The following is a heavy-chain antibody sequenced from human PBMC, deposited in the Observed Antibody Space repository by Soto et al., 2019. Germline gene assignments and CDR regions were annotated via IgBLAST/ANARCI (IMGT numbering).Heavy chain of an antibody. CDR3: ARGYYYGSGSYYNEDYYMDV. J-gene: IGHJ6*03. Sequence: SETLSLTCAVYGGSFSGYYWSWIRQPPGKGLEWIGEINHSGSTNYNPSLKSRVTISVDTSKNQFSLKLSSVTAADTAVYYCARGYYYGSGSYYNEDYYMDVWGKGTTVTVS. CDR2: INHSGST. CDR1: GGSFSGYY. V-gene: IGHV4-34*01. D-gene: IGHD3-10*01.